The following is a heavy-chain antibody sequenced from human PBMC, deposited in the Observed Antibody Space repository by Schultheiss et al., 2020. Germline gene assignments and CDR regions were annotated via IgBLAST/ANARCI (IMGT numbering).Heavy chain of an antibody. Sequence: GGSLRLSCAASGFTFSSYSMNWVRQAPGKGLEWVSSISSSSSYIYYADSVKGRFTISRDNAKNSLYLQMNSLRAEDTAVYYCARRRREWLSYYFDYWGQGTLVTVSS. CDR2: ISSSSSYI. D-gene: IGHD3-3*01. V-gene: IGHV3-21*01. J-gene: IGHJ4*02. CDR3: ARRRREWLSYYFDY. CDR1: GFTFSSYS.